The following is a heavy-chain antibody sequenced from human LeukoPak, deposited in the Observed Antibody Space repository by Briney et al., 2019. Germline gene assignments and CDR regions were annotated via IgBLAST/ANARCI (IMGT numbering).Heavy chain of an antibody. D-gene: IGHD3-22*01. J-gene: IGHJ4*02. CDR3: AKGSYYDSSGSFYFDY. CDR1: GFTFSSYA. CDR2: ISGSGDST. Sequence: GGSLRLSCAASGFTFSSYAMSWVRQAPGEGLEWVSGISGSGDSTYYADSVKGRFTISRDNSKNTLYVQVNSLGTEDTAAYYCAKGSYYDSSGSFYFDYWGQGTLVTVSS. V-gene: IGHV3-23*01.